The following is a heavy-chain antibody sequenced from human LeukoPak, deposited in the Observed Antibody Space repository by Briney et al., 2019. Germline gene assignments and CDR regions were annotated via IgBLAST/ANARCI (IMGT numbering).Heavy chain of an antibody. CDR2: ISGSGGST. D-gene: IGHD6-13*01. Sequence: VSAISGSGGSTYYADSVKGRFTISRDNSKNTLYLQMNSLRAEDTAVYYCAKRDSSSWYSLDYWGQGTLVTVSS. V-gene: IGHV3-23*01. J-gene: IGHJ4*02. CDR3: AKRDSSSWYSLDY.